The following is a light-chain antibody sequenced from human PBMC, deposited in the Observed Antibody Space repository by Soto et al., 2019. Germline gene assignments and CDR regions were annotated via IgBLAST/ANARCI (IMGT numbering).Light chain of an antibody. CDR2: GAS. V-gene: IGKV3-20*01. CDR1: QSVSSSY. Sequence: EIVVTQSPATLSLSPGERATLSCRASQSVSSSYLAWYQQKPGQAPRLVIFGASNRATGTPDRFSASGSGTEFTLTISRLEPEDVAVYYCQQYATSPLTFGHGTKVDI. CDR3: QQYATSPLT. J-gene: IGKJ1*01.